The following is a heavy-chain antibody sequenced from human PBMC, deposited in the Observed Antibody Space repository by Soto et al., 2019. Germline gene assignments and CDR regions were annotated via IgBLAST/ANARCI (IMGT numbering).Heavy chain of an antibody. CDR1: GGTFSSYA. D-gene: IGHD2-15*01. CDR3: ASEDCSGGSCYLDY. CDR2: IIPIFGTA. J-gene: IGHJ4*02. Sequence: QVQLVQSGAEVKKPGSSVKVSCKASGGTFSSYAISWVRQAPGQGLEWVGGIIPIFGTANYAQKFQGRVTITADKSTSTAYMELSSLRSEDTAVYYCASEDCSGGSCYLDYWGQGTLVTVSS. V-gene: IGHV1-69*06.